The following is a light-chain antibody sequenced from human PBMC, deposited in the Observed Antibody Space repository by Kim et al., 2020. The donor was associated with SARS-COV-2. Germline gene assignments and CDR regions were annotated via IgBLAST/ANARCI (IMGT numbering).Light chain of an antibody. CDR2: DVH. J-gene: IGLJ1*01. V-gene: IGLV2-14*03. Sequence: GQSITISCTGPRLDVGGYYYVSWYQQPPGKAPKLMIYDVHNRPTGVSDRFSGSKSGNTASLTISGLQAEDEADYYCSSWASTTSYVFGTGTKVTVL. CDR1: RLDVGGYYY. CDR3: SSWASTTSYV.